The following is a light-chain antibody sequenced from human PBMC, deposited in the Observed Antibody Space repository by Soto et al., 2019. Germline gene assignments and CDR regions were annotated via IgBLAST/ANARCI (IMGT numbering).Light chain of an antibody. J-gene: IGKJ5*01. CDR3: QQYDNSPLT. V-gene: IGKV3-15*01. Sequence: EIVMTQSPATLSVSPGERATLSCRASQSVTSNLAWYQRKPGQAPRLLLYGASTRSTGFPARFSGSGSGTDFTLTISSLQSEDFAGYYCQQYDNSPLTCGQETRLEI. CDR1: QSVTSN. CDR2: GAS.